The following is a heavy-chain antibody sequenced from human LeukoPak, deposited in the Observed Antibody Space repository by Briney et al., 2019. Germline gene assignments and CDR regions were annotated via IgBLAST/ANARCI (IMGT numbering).Heavy chain of an antibody. CDR1: GITVSSNF. V-gene: IGHV3-66*01. D-gene: IGHD1-14*01. CDR2: IYSGGTT. CDR3: ARDAGPGYGMDV. J-gene: IGHJ6*02. Sequence: GGSLRLSCVASGITVSSNFMSWVCQAPGKGLEWVSIIYSGGTTYYTDSVKGRVTVSRDNSKNTLYLQMSSLRAEDSAVYYCARDAGPGYGMDVWGQGTTVTVSS.